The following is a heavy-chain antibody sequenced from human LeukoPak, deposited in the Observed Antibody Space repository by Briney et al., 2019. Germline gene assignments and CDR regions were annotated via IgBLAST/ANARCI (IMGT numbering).Heavy chain of an antibody. D-gene: IGHD2-15*01. CDR1: GGSFSGYY. J-gene: IGHJ5*02. V-gene: IGHV4-34*01. CDR3: ASRYCSGGSCYAGSGWFDP. Sequence: SETLSLTCAVHGGSFSGYYWSWIRQPPGKGLEWIGEINHSGSTNYNPSLKSRVTISVDTSKNQFSLKLSSVTATDTAVYYCASRYCSGGSCYAGSGWFDPWGQGTLVTVSS. CDR2: INHSGST.